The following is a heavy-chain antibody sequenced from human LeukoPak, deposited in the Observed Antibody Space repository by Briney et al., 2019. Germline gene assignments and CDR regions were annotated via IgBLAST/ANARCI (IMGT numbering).Heavy chain of an antibody. CDR1: GFTFDDYG. CDR3: ARDLWGTGTTNYFGY. Sequence: GGSLRLSCAASGFTFDDYGMSWVRQAPGKGLEWVSGINWNGGSTGYADSVKGRFTISRDNAKNSLYLQMNSLRAEDTALYYCARDLWGTGTTNYFGYWGQGTLVTVSS. CDR2: INWNGGST. J-gene: IGHJ4*02. V-gene: IGHV3-20*04. D-gene: IGHD1-1*01.